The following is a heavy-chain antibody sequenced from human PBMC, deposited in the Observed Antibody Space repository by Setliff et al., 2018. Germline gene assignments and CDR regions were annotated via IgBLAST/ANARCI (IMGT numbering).Heavy chain of an antibody. V-gene: IGHV4-34*01. D-gene: IGHD3-10*01. CDR2: INHSGST. CDR1: GGSFSGYY. J-gene: IGHJ4*02. CDR3: ARAVITMVRGVMTGGYYFDC. Sequence: SETLSLTCAVYGGSFSGYYWSWIRQPPGKGLEWIGEINHSGSTNYNPSLKSRVTISVDTSKNQFSLKLSSVTAADTAVYYCARAVITMVRGVMTGGYYFDCWGQGTLVTVSS.